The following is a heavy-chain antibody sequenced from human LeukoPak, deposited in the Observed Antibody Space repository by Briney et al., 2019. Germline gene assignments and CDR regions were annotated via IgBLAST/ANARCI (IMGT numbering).Heavy chain of an antibody. CDR2: IGGSGGST. CDR1: GFTFSSYA. V-gene: IGHV3-23*01. D-gene: IGHD4-17*01. J-gene: IGHJ4*02. Sequence: GGSLRLSCAASGFTFSSYAMSWVRQAPGKGLEWVSAIGGSGGSTYYADSVKGRFTISRDNPKKTLYLQMDSLRAEDTAVYYCAKDLRPRDYGDYGYWGQGTLVTVSS. CDR3: AKDLRPRDYGDYGY.